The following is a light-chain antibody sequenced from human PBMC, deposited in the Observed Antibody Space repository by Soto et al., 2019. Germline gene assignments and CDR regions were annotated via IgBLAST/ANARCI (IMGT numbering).Light chain of an antibody. CDR3: QKYNTSPLT. CDR2: AES. Sequence: DIQMTQSPSSLSASVGDRVTITCRASQDISNYLAWYQHKPGKVPKVLMSAESPLQAGVRSRFSASGSCTNFTLTISILQPEDVATSYSQKYNTSPLTIGGGTKVEIK. V-gene: IGKV1-27*01. CDR1: QDISNY. J-gene: IGKJ4*01.